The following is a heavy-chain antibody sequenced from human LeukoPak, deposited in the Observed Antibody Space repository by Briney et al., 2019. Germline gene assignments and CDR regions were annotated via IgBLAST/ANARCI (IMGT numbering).Heavy chain of an antibody. CDR1: GFTFSSYG. V-gene: IGHV3-33*01. CDR2: IWYDGSNK. CDR3: ARDMVRGVIITGVGY. D-gene: IGHD3-10*01. J-gene: IGHJ4*02. Sequence: PGGSLRLSCAASGFTFSSYGMHWVRQAPGKGLEWVAVIWYDGSNKYYADSVKGRFTISRDNSKNTLYLQMNSLRAEDTAVYCCARDMVRGVIITGVGYWGQGTLVTVSS.